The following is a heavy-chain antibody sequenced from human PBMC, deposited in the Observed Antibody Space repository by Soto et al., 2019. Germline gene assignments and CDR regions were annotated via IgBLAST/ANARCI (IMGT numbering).Heavy chain of an antibody. CDR2: IYYSGST. Sequence: PSETLSLTCTVSGGSISSSSYYWGWIRQPPGKGLEWIGSIYYSGSTYYNPSLKSRVTISVDTSKNQFSLKLSSVTAADTAVYYCARPSGETCYYYMDVWGKGTTVTVSS. D-gene: IGHD1-26*01. CDR3: ARPSGETCYYYMDV. CDR1: GGSISSSSYY. V-gene: IGHV4-39*01. J-gene: IGHJ6*03.